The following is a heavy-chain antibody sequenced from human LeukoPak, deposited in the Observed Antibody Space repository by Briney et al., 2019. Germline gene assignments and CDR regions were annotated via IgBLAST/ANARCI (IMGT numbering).Heavy chain of an antibody. Sequence: ASVKVSCKASGYTFTGYYMHWVRQAPGQGLEWMGWINPNSGGTNYAQKFQGRVTMTRDTSISTAYMELSRLRSDDTAVYYCARDPGPHYDSSGGTLWGQGTLVTVSS. V-gene: IGHV1-2*02. J-gene: IGHJ4*02. CDR2: INPNSGGT. CDR3: ARDPGPHYDSSGGTL. CDR1: GYTFTGYY. D-gene: IGHD3-22*01.